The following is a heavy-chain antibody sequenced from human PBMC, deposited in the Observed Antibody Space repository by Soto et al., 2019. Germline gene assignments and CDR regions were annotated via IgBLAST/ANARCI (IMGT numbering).Heavy chain of an antibody. CDR1: GYTFTSYG. CDR3: ARVRGGSGSYYPLRY. V-gene: IGHV1-18*01. D-gene: IGHD3-10*01. CDR2: ISAYNGNT. Sequence: QVQLVQSGAEVKKPGASVKVSCKASGYTFTSYGISWVRQAPGQGLEWMGWISAYNGNTNYAQKLQGRVTMTTDTSXXTADMELRSLRSDDTAVYYCARVRGGSGSYYPLRYWGQGTLVTVSS. J-gene: IGHJ4*02.